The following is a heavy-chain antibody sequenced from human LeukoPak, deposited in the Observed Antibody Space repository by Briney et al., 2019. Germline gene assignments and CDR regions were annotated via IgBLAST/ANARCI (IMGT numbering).Heavy chain of an antibody. CDR2: ISSSSSYK. Sequence: PGGSLRLSCAASGLPFSSYSMNWVRQAPGKALEWVSYISSSSSYKYYADSVKGRFTISRDNDNNSLYLQMNSLRAEDTAVYYWAREGARLTLDYWGQGTLVTVSS. CDR1: GLPFSSYS. D-gene: IGHD3-16*01. J-gene: IGHJ4*02. CDR3: AREGARLTLDY. V-gene: IGHV3-21*01.